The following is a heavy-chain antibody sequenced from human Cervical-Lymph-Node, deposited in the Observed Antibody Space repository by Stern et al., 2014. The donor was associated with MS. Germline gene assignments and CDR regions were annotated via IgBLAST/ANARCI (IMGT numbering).Heavy chain of an antibody. J-gene: IGHJ4*02. CDR3: ARDTSSPERSDW. CDR2: RTNFVSS. CDR1: GFTVSRDY. Sequence: VQLVQSGGGVIQPGGSLRLSCTASGFTVSRDYMTWVRQAPGKGLEWGSLRTNFVSSFCTDSVKGRFPISRDVSKTTVYLHITSLRAEDTAMYYCARDTSSPERSDWWGQGTLVTVSS. D-gene: IGHD1-1*01. V-gene: IGHV3-53*01.